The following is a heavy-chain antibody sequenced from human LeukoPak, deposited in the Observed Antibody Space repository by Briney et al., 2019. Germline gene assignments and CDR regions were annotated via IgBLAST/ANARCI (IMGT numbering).Heavy chain of an antibody. CDR3: AKAVSNWNDAPFDH. CDR2: ISTSGDST. CDR1: GFTFSTYA. J-gene: IGHJ4*02. V-gene: IGHV3-23*01. D-gene: IGHD1-20*01. Sequence: PGGSLRLSCAASGFTFSTYAMNWVRQAPGKGLEWVSRISTSGDSTYYAHSVKGRFTISRDNSKDTLYLQMSSLRAEDTALYYCAKAVSNWNDAPFDHWGQGTLVTVSS.